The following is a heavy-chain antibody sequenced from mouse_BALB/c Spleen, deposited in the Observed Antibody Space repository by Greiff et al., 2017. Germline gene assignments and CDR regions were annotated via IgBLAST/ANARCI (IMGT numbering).Heavy chain of an antibody. V-gene: IGHV1-9*01. J-gene: IGHJ3*01. CDR3: ARGYYRYDGAWFAY. CDR2: ILPGSGST. D-gene: IGHD2-14*01. CDR1: GYTFSSYW. Sequence: QVQLKESGAELMKPGASVKISCKATGYTFSSYWIEWVKQRPGHGLEWIGEILPGSGSTNYNEKFKGKATFTADTSSNTAYMQLSSLTSEDSAVYYCARGYYRYDGAWFAYWGQGTLVTVSA.